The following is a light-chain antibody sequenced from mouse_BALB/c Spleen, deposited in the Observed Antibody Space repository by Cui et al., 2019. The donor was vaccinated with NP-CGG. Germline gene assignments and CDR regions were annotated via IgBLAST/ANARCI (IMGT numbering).Light chain of an antibody. J-gene: IGLJ1*01. V-gene: IGLV1*01. CDR1: TGAVTTSNY. CDR2: GTN. CDR3: ALWYSNHWV. Sequence: QAVVTQESALPTSPGETVTLTCRSSTGAVTTSNYANWVQEKPDHLFSGLIGGTNNRAPGVPDRFSGSLIGDKAALTITGAQTEDEAKYFCALWYSNHWVFGGGTKLTVL.